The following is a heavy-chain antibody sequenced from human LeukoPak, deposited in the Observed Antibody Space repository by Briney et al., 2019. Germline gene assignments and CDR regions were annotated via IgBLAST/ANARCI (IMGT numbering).Heavy chain of an antibody. Sequence: SGTLSLTCAVSGGSISSSNWWSWVRQPPGKGLEWIGEIYYSGSTNYNPSLKSRVTISVDKSKNQFSLKLSSVTAADTAVYYCARQGSWIQLSAEGRFDPWGQGTLVTVSS. V-gene: IGHV4-4*02. CDR3: ARQGSWIQLSAEGRFDP. CDR1: GGSISSSNW. D-gene: IGHD5-18*01. CDR2: IYYSGST. J-gene: IGHJ5*02.